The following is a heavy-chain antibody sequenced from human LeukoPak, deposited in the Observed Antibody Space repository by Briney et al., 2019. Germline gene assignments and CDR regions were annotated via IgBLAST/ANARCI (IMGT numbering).Heavy chain of an antibody. V-gene: IGHV3-23*01. CDR3: AKGITPRVYSSGWQFDY. D-gene: IGHD6-19*01. Sequence: GGSLRLSCAASGFTFSSYAMSWVRQAPGKGLEWVSAISGSGGSTYYADSVKGRFTISRDNSKNTLYLQMNGLRAEDTAVYYCAKGITPRVYSSGWQFDYWGQGTLVTVSS. CDR1: GFTFSSYA. J-gene: IGHJ4*02. CDR2: ISGSGGST.